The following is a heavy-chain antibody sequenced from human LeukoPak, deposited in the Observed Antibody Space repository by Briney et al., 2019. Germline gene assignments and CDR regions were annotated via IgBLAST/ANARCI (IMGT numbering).Heavy chain of an antibody. D-gene: IGHD7-27*01. CDR1: VFTFSGHW. V-gene: IGHV3-74*01. CDR2: INGDGSAT. CDR3: ARDLNWGQVDY. Sequence: GGSLRLSRAASVFTFSGHWMYWLRQAPGKGLACVSRINGDGSATNYAGSMKVRFTISRDNARNIVYLQMNSLREDDTAVYYCARDLNWGQVDYWGQGTLVTVSS. J-gene: IGHJ4*02.